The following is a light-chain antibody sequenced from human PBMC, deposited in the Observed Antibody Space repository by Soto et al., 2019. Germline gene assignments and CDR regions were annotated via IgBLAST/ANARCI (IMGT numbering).Light chain of an antibody. CDR2: RDN. CDR1: RSNIGSNT. J-gene: IGLJ1*01. Sequence: QSVLTQPPSVSGTPGQRVTVSCSGGRSNIGSNTVHWYQQLPGAAPKLLIYRDNQRPSGVPDRFAASKSGTSASLAISGLQSEDEGDYFCCSSAPESTYVFGTGTKVTVL. V-gene: IGLV1-44*01. CDR3: CSSAPESTYV.